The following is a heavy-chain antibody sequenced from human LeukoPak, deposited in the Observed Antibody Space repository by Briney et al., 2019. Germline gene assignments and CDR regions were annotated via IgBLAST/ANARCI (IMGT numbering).Heavy chain of an antibody. V-gene: IGHV3-74*01. Sequence: GGSLRLSCAASGFTFSSYWMHWVRQAPGKGLVWVSRINSDGSSTSYADSVKGRFTISRDNAKSTLYLQMNSLRAEDTAVYYCARGGYDYVWGSYRYTRGVFDYWGQGTLVTVSS. J-gene: IGHJ4*02. D-gene: IGHD3-16*02. CDR1: GFTFSSYW. CDR2: INSDGSST. CDR3: ARGGYDYVWGSYRYTRGVFDY.